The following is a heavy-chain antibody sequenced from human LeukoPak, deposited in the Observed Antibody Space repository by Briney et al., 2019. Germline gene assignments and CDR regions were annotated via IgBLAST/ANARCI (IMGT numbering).Heavy chain of an antibody. Sequence: GGSLRLSCAASGFTFDDYGISWVGQAPGKGLEWVSGINWNGGSTGYADSVKGRFTISRDNAKNSLYLQMNSLRAEDTALYHCARTRSVLRFLEWLSYFDYWGQGTLVTVSS. J-gene: IGHJ4*02. CDR1: GFTFDDYG. V-gene: IGHV3-20*01. CDR2: INWNGGST. D-gene: IGHD3-3*01. CDR3: ARTRSVLRFLEWLSYFDY.